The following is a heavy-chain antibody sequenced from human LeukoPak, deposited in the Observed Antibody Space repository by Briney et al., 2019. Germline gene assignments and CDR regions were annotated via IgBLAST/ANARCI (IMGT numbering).Heavy chain of an antibody. D-gene: IGHD1-26*01. CDR1: GFTFDDYA. CDR3: AESNHLHRENFQH. V-gene: IGHV3-9*01. J-gene: IGHJ1*01. CDR2: ISWSSGSI. Sequence: PGGPLRLSCAASGFTFDDYAMHWVRHAPGKGLEWVSGISWSSGSIGYAASVKGRFTISRDNAKNSLYLQMNSLRAEDTALYYCAESNHLHRENFQHWGQGTLVTVSS.